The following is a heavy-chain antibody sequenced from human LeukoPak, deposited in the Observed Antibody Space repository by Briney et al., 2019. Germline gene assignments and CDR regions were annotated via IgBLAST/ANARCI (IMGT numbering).Heavy chain of an antibody. Sequence: GGSLRLSCAASGFTFSSYSMMWVRQAPGKGLEWVSYISSSSTTIYYADSVKGRFTISRDNAKNSVYLQMNSLRAEDTAVYYCARTMHGSGSYYNPPGYFDYWGQGTLVTVSS. V-gene: IGHV3-48*01. CDR2: ISSSSTTI. CDR1: GFTFSSYS. D-gene: IGHD3-10*01. CDR3: ARTMHGSGSYYNPPGYFDY. J-gene: IGHJ4*02.